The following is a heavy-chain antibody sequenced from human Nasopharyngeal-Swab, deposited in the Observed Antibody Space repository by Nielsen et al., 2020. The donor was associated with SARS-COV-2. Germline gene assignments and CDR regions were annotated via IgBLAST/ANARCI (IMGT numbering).Heavy chain of an antibody. CDR1: GGTFSSYA. Sequence: SVKVSCKASGGTFSSYAISWVRQATAQGLEWMGGIIPSFGTANYAQKFKGGVTITADESTSTAYMELSSLRSEDTAVYYCARSNLYCSGGSCYPNWFDPWGQGTLVTVSS. CDR2: IIPSFGTA. J-gene: IGHJ5*02. CDR3: ARSNLYCSGGSCYPNWFDP. D-gene: IGHD2-15*01. V-gene: IGHV1-69*13.